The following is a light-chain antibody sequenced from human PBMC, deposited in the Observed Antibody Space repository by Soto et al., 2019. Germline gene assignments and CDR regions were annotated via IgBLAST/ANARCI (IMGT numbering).Light chain of an antibody. CDR2: EVT. CDR1: SSDVGGYNY. Sequence: QSALTQPPSASGSLGQSVTISCTGTSSDVGGYNYVSWHQQHPGKAPNVMIYEVTKRPPGVPDRFSGSKSGNTASLTVAGRQAEDEAYYYCSSFAGGGNPVLLGGGTKLTVL. V-gene: IGLV2-8*01. CDR3: SSFAGGGNPVL. J-gene: IGLJ2*01.